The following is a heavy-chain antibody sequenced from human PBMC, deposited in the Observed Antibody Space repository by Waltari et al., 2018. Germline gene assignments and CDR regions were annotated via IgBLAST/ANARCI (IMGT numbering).Heavy chain of an antibody. CDR1: GGALNSYY. V-gene: IGHV4-59*01. Sequence: QLQESGPGLVKPSETQSLNCPVSGGALNSYYWSWISQPPGQGLEWIGYIYYSGSTNYNPSLKSRVTISVDTSKNQFSLKLSAVTAADTAVYYCARVPGFGELSRSDAFDIWGQGTMVTVSS. J-gene: IGHJ3*02. CDR3: ARVPGFGELSRSDAFDI. CDR2: IYYSGST. D-gene: IGHD3-10*01.